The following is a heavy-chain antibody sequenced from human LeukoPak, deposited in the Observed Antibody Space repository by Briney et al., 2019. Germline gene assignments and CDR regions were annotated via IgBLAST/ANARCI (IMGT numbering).Heavy chain of an antibody. J-gene: IGHJ3*02. CDR3: ARASVKGDSYDAFDI. CDR2: ISGSGSTI. CDR1: GFTFSSYE. V-gene: IGHV3-48*03. D-gene: IGHD2-21*02. Sequence: GGSLRLSRAASGFTFSSYEMNWVRQAPGKGLEWVSYISGSGSTIYYADSVKGRFTISRDNAKNSLYLQMNSLRAEDTAVYYCARASVKGDSYDAFDIWGQGTMVTVSS.